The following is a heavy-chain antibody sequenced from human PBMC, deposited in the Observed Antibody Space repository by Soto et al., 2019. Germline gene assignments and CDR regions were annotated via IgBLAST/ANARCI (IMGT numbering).Heavy chain of an antibody. D-gene: IGHD1-26*01. CDR2: SSTYNGNT. Sequence: QVQLVQSGAEVKKPGASVKVSCKASGYTFISYAIGWLRKAPGQGLKWMGWSSTYNGNTKYAQKFQGRVTMTTDTSTSTAYMDLRSLRSDDTAVYYCVRDWKEGVGSAFYYWGQGTLVAVSS. CDR1: GYTFISYA. CDR3: VRDWKEGVGSAFYY. J-gene: IGHJ4*02. V-gene: IGHV1-18*01.